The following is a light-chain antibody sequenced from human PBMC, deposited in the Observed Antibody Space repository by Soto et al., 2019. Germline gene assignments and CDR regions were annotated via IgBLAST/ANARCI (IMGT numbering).Light chain of an antibody. Sequence: SALTKADSFSGSPGQSITISCTGTSSYVGSYNLVSWYQQHPGKAPKLMIYEGSKRPSGVSNRFSGSKSGNTASLTISGLQAEDEADYYCCSYAGSSPYVFGTGTKVTVL. CDR1: SSYVGSYNL. J-gene: IGLJ1*01. CDR3: CSYAGSSPYV. CDR2: EGS. V-gene: IGLV2-23*01.